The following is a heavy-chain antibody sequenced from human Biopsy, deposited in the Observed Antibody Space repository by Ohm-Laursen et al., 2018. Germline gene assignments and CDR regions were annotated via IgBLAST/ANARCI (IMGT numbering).Heavy chain of an antibody. D-gene: IGHD3-10*01. Sequence: SDTLSLTCPVSGGSINSYYWSWMRQPAGKGLEWIGRLFTSWTTNYSPSLNNRVTMSLDTSKNQFSLRLTSVTAADTAVYYCVRGGSGSFPFDYWGPGTLVTVSS. V-gene: IGHV4-4*07. CDR2: LFTSWTT. CDR1: GGSINSYY. J-gene: IGHJ4*02. CDR3: VRGGSGSFPFDY.